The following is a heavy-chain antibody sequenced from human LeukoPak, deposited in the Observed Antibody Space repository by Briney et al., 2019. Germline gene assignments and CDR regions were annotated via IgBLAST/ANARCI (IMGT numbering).Heavy chain of an antibody. D-gene: IGHD6-13*01. Sequence: PSETLSLTCTVSGDSISGYYWSWIRQPPGKGLEWIGYVFSSGTTNYNPSLKGRVTLLVDTSKNQFSLELSSVTAADTAVYFCARGRVSSSSWYSTYYYYFYMDVWGKGTTVTVSS. J-gene: IGHJ6*03. V-gene: IGHV4-59*01. CDR1: GDSISGYY. CDR2: VFSSGTT. CDR3: ARGRVSSSSWYSTYYYYFYMDV.